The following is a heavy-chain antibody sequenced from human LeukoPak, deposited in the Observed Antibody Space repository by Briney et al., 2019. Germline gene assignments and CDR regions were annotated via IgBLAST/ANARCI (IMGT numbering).Heavy chain of an antibody. V-gene: IGHV1-18*01. J-gene: IGHJ3*02. Sequence: ASVKVSCKASGYTFTSYGISWVRQAPGQGLEWMGWISAYNGNTNYAQKLQGRVTMTTDTSTSTAYMELRSLRSDDTAVYYCARALVVPDAVDAFDIWGQGTMVTVSS. CDR2: ISAYNGNT. CDR3: ARALVVPDAVDAFDI. D-gene: IGHD2-2*01. CDR1: GYTFTSYG.